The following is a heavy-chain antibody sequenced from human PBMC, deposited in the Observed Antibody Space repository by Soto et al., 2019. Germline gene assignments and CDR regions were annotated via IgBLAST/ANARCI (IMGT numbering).Heavy chain of an antibody. V-gene: IGHV3-15*01. Sequence: LRLSCAASGFTFSNAWMSWVRQAPGKGLEWAGRIKSKTDGGTTDYATPVKGRFAISRDDSKNTLYLQMNSLKTEDTAVYYCTTPFYDILTGSPPYYYGMDVWGQGTTVTVSS. CDR2: IKSKTDGGTT. CDR1: GFTFSNAW. D-gene: IGHD3-9*01. J-gene: IGHJ6*02. CDR3: TTPFYDILTGSPPYYYGMDV.